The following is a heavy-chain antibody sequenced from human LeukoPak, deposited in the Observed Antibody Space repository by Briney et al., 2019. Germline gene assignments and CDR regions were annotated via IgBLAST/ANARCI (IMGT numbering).Heavy chain of an antibody. J-gene: IGHJ4*02. CDR1: GFTFDDYA. Sequence: PGGSLRLSCAASGFTFDDYAMHWVRQAPGKGLEWVSGISWNSGSIGYADSVKGRFTISRDNAKNSLYLQMNSLRAEDTALYYCARDPHYYDSSGIDYWGQGTLVTVSS. CDR3: ARDPHYYDSSGIDY. V-gene: IGHV3-9*01. D-gene: IGHD3-22*01. CDR2: ISWNSGSI.